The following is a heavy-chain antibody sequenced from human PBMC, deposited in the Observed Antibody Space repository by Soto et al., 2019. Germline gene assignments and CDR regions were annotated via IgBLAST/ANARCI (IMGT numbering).Heavy chain of an antibody. D-gene: IGHD3-22*01. CDR2: INAGNGNT. J-gene: IGHJ6*02. CDR3: ERDDSHSDYYYGMDV. V-gene: IGHV1-3*01. Sequence: ASVKVSCKASGYTFTSYAMHWVRQAPGQRLEWMGWINAGNGNTKYSQKFQGRVTITRDTSASTAYMELSSLRSEDTAVYYCERDDSHSDYYYGMDVCGQGPTVTVYS. CDR1: GYTFTSYA.